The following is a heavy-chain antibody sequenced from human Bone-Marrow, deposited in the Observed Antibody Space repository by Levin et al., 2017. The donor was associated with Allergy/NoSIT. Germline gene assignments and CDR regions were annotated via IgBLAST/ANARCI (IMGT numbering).Heavy chain of an antibody. CDR2: INDSGYT. CDR1: GGSFSGYY. J-gene: IGHJ4*02. Sequence: MTSETLSLTCAVFGGSFSGYYWNWIRQPPGKGLEWIGEINDSGYTNYNPSLKSRVTISVDTSKKQFSLKLRSVTAADTAVYYCARGLIGRGGGRCYSDWGQGILVTVSS. D-gene: IGHD2-15*01. V-gene: IGHV4-34*01. CDR3: ARGLIGRGGGRCYSD.